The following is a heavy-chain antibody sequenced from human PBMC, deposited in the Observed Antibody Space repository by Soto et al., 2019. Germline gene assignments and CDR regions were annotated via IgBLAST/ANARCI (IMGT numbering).Heavy chain of an antibody. CDR2: ISPNSGGT. D-gene: IGHD6-13*01. Sequence: QVHLVQSGAEFKKPGASVKASCKASGFTFSAYYIDWLRQAPGQGREVIGGISPNSGGTNNAQKFQGRVTMTRATSTGTVYMALSDLIPADTAVYYCARSLLDEYSSSWRSAYYGMDVWGQGATVTVSS. CDR3: ARSLLDEYSSSWRSAYYGMDV. CDR1: GFTFSAYY. J-gene: IGHJ6*02. V-gene: IGHV1-2*02.